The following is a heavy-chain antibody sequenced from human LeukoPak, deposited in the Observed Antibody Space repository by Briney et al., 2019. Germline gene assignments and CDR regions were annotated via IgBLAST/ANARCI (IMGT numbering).Heavy chain of an antibody. CDR3: ARAGQQLVAGYFDY. D-gene: IGHD6-13*01. V-gene: IGHV3-23*01. Sequence: GGSLRLSCAASGFTFSSYGMSWVRQAPGKGLEWVSAISGSGGSTYYADSVKGRFTISRDNAKNSLYLQMNSLRAEDTAVYYCARAGQQLVAGYFDYWGQGTLVTVSS. CDR1: GFTFSSYG. J-gene: IGHJ4*02. CDR2: ISGSGGST.